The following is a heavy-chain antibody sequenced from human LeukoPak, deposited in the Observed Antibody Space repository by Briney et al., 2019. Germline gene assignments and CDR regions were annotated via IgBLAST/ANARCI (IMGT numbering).Heavy chain of an antibody. CDR1: GYTFTSYY. D-gene: IGHD1-26*01. CDR3: ARGSIVGAKTLGFGAFDI. CDR2: INPSGGSR. J-gene: IGHJ3*02. Sequence: ASVKVSCKVSGYTFTSYYMHWVRQAPGQGLEWMGIINPSGGSRSYAQKFQGRVTMTRDTSTSTVYMELSSLRSEDTAVYYCARGSIVGAKTLGFGAFDIWGQGTMVTVSS. V-gene: IGHV1-46*01.